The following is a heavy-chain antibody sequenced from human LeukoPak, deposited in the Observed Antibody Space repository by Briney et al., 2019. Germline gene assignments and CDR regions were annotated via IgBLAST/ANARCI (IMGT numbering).Heavy chain of an antibody. J-gene: IGHJ4*02. Sequence: PGRSLRLSCAASGFTFSSYAMHWVRQAPGKGREWGAVISYDGSNKYYADSVKGRFTISRNNSKNTLYLQMSSMSGEDAAEYYWERGGRIVGGDFEHWGQGTLVTVSS. V-gene: IGHV3-30*04. CDR3: ERGGRIVGGDFEH. D-gene: IGHD1-26*01. CDR1: GFTFSSYA. CDR2: ISYDGSNK.